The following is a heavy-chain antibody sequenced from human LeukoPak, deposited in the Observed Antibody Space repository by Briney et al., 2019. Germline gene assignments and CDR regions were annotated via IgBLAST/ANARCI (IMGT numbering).Heavy chain of an antibody. J-gene: IGHJ6*02. V-gene: IGHV3-23*01. CDR2: ISGSGGST. CDR3: ARMVGATFYCYGMDV. Sequence: GGSLRLSCAASGFQLSSHAMSWVRQAPGKGLEWVSAISGSGGSTYYADSVKGRFTISRDNSKNTLYLQMNSLRAEDTAVYYSARMVGATFYCYGMDVWGQGTTVTVSS. CDR1: GFQLSSHA. D-gene: IGHD1-26*01.